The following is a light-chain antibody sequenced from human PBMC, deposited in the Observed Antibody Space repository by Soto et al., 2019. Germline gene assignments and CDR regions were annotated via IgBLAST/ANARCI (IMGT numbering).Light chain of an antibody. CDR2: GAS. CDR3: QQCNNWPRT. J-gene: IGKJ1*01. CDR1: QSVSSSN. V-gene: IGKV3-15*01. Sequence: EIVLTQSAGTRALSPGERATLPCRASQSVSSSNLAWYQQKPGQAPRLLIYGASTRATGIPARFSGSGSGTEFTLTISSLQSEDFAFYYCQQCNNWPRTFGQGTKVDIK.